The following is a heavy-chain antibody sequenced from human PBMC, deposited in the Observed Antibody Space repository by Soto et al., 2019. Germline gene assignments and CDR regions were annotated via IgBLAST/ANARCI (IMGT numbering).Heavy chain of an antibody. V-gene: IGHV4-34*01. J-gene: IGHJ6*02. D-gene: IGHD2-15*01. CDR3: ATARVVAARPLKDYYYYYGMDV. Sequence: QVQLQQWGAGLLKPSETLSLTCAVYGGSFSGYYWSWIRQPPGKGLEWIGEINHSGSTNYNPSLKSRVTISVDTSKNQFYLKLSSVTAADTAVYYCATARVVAARPLKDYYYYYGMDVWGQGTTFTVSS. CDR1: GGSFSGYY. CDR2: INHSGST.